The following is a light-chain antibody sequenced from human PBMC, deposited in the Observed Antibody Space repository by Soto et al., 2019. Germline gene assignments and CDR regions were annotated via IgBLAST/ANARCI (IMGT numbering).Light chain of an antibody. CDR3: SSYTSRGTLL. J-gene: IGLJ2*01. CDR1: SSDVGGYKY. V-gene: IGLV2-14*01. Sequence: QPVLTQPASVSGSPGQSITISCTGTSSDVGGYKYVSWYQQHPGKAPKVMIYDVDNRPSGVSNRFSGSKSGNTASLTISGLQGDDEADYYCSSYTSRGTLLFGGGTQLTVL. CDR2: DVD.